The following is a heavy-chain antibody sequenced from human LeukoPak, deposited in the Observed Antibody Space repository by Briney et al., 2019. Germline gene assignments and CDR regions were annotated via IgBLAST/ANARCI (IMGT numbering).Heavy chain of an antibody. CDR3: ARGYGWFDP. CDR2: IYYSGST. D-gene: IGHD3-16*01. J-gene: IGHJ5*02. Sequence: SETLSLTCTVSGGSISSYYWSWIRQPPGKGLEWIGYIYYSGSTNYNPSLKSRVTISVDTSKNQFSLKLSSVTAADTAVYYCARGYGWFDPWGQGTLVTVSS. CDR1: GGSISSYY. V-gene: IGHV4-59*01.